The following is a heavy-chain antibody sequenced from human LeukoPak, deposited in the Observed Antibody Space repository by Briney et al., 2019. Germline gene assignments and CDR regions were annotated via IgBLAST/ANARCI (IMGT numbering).Heavy chain of an antibody. V-gene: IGHV1-69*13. CDR1: GGTFSSYA. CDR2: IIPIFGTA. D-gene: IGHD5-12*01. Sequence: SVKVSCKASGGTFSSYAISWVRQAPGQGLEWMGGIIPIFGTANYAQKFQGRVTITADESTSTAYMELSSLRSEDTAVYYCASQKVRRGYSGYYFDYWGQGTLVTVSS. CDR3: ASQKVRRGYSGYYFDY. J-gene: IGHJ4*02.